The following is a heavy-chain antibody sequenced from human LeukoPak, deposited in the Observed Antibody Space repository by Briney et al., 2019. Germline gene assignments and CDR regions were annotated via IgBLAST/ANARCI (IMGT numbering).Heavy chain of an antibody. D-gene: IGHD3-10*01. V-gene: IGHV3-23*01. J-gene: IGHJ4*02. CDR3: AKDHRHYGSGSYYVRGNDY. CDR1: GFNFINYA. CDR2: ISGGGGST. Sequence: GGSLRLSCAASGFNFINYAMNWVRQAPGKGLEWVSGISGGGGSTYYADAVKGRFTISGDNSKTTLHSQMNSLRAEDTGVYFCAKDHRHYGSGSYYVRGNDYWGQGTLVTVSS.